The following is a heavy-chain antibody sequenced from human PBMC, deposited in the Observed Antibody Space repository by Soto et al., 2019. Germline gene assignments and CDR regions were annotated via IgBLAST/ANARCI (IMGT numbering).Heavy chain of an antibody. CDR2: IGDDGRV. CDR1: GGSISGSPYH. D-gene: IGHD3-22*01. V-gene: IGHV4-39*02. CDR3: AIPPPIEVAGPDY. Sequence: KPSETLPLTCTVSGGSISGSPYHWGWIRQPPGKGLEWIGSIGDDGRVYYNPSLRGRATLLVDTFNNRLSLNLNSVTAADTAVYYCAIPPPIEVAGPDYWGQGILVTVSS. J-gene: IGHJ4*02.